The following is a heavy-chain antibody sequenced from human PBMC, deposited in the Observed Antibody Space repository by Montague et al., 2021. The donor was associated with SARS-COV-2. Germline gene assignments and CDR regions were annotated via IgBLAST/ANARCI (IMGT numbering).Heavy chain of an antibody. J-gene: IGHJ6*02. Sequence: SETLSLTCTVSGGSISTYYWNWIRQFPGKGLEWIGYIDYSESTNYNPSHQSRVIISVDRSKIQFSLKLNSVTAADTAIYYCARLPYDNSYGMDVWGQGTTVTVSS. CDR1: GGSISTYY. CDR3: ARLPYDNSYGMDV. V-gene: IGHV4-59*01. D-gene: IGHD3-9*01. CDR2: IDYSEST.